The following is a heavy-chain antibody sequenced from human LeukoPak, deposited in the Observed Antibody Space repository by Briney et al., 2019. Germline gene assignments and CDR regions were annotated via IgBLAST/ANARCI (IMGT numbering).Heavy chain of an antibody. V-gene: IGHV3-7*03. D-gene: IGHD6-13*01. CDR3: ARSLPYGTTWYGRSDF. CDR2: IRQDGDTK. CDR1: AFIFSGHW. J-gene: IGHJ4*02. Sequence: GGSLRLSCEGSAFIFSGHWMIWVRQAPGKGLEWVANIRQDGDTKYYVDSVKGRFTISRDNAMNSLYLQMNSLRAEDTAIYYCARSLPYGTTWYGRSDFWGQGTLVTVSS.